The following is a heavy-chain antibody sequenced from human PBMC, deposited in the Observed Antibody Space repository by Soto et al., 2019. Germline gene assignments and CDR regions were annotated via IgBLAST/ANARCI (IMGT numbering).Heavy chain of an antibody. CDR3: ARVWDDYSNGLPFFFDP. CDR2: IYYSGST. D-gene: IGHD4-4*01. V-gene: IGHV4-61*01. CDR1: GGSVSSGSYY. J-gene: IGHJ5*02. Sequence: SETLSLTCTVSGGSVSSGSYYWSWIRQPPGKGLEWIGCIYYSGSTNYNPSLKSRVTISVDTSKNQFSLKLSSVTAADTAVYYCARVWDDYSNGLPFFFDPWGQGTLVTVSS.